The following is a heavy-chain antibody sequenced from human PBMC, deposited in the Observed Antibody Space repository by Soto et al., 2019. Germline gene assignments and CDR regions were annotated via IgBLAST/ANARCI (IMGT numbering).Heavy chain of an antibody. V-gene: IGHV4-31*03. CDR2: IYYSGST. CDR3: AREPGCSGGSCYSGRLDY. Sequence: SETLSLTCTISGGSISSGGYYWSWIRQHPGKGLEWIGYIYYSGSTYYNPSLKSRVTISVDTSKNQFSLKLSSVTAADTAVYYCAREPGCSGGSCYSGRLDYWGQGTLVTVSS. D-gene: IGHD2-15*01. CDR1: GGSISSGGYY. J-gene: IGHJ4*02.